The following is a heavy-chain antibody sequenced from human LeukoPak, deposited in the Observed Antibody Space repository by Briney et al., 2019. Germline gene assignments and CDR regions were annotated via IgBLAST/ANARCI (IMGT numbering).Heavy chain of an antibody. J-gene: IGHJ6*02. Sequence: ASVKVSCKASGYTFTSYGISWVRQAPGQGLEWMGWISAYNGNTNYAQKLQGRVTMTTDTSTSTAYMELRSLRSDDTAVYYCAREKRSIGLNYYYGMDVWGQGTTVTVSS. CDR2: ISAYNGNT. CDR1: GYTFTSYG. CDR3: AREKRSIGLNYYYGMDV. D-gene: IGHD6-6*01. V-gene: IGHV1-18*01.